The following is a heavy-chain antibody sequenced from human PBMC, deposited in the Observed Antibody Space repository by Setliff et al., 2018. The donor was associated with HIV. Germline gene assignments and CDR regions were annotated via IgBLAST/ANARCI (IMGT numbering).Heavy chain of an antibody. V-gene: IGHV4-59*04. Sequence: PSETLSLTCIVSGYSIRSHYWSWIRQPPGKGLEWIGYIYYSGSTYYSPSLKSRVTISADTSKNQVSLKLRSVTAADTAVYYCASLDSYGRYYFDYWGQGTLVTVSS. D-gene: IGHD5-18*01. CDR2: IYYSGST. CDR3: ASLDSYGRYYFDY. J-gene: IGHJ4*02. CDR1: GYSIRSHY.